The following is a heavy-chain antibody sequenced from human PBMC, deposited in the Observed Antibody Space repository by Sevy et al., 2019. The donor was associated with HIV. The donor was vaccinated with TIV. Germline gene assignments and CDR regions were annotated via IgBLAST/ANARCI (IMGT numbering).Heavy chain of an antibody. CDR3: ARDPACSSTSCTNIYYYGMDV. V-gene: IGHV4-4*07. CDR1: GGSISSYY. D-gene: IGHD2-2*01. J-gene: IGHJ6*02. CDR2: IYTSGST. Sequence: SETLSLTCTVSGGSISSYYWSWIRQPAGKGLEWIGRIYTSGSTNYNPSLKSRVTMSVDTSKNQFSLKLSSVTAADTAVYYCARDPACSSTSCTNIYYYGMDVWGQGTTVTVSS.